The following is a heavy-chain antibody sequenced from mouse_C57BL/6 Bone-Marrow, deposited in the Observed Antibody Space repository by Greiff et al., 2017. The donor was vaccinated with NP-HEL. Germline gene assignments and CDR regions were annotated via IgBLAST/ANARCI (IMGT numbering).Heavy chain of an antibody. V-gene: IGHV3-6*01. CDR2: ISYDGSN. CDR1: GYSITSGYY. Sequence: EVQLQESGPGLVKPSQSLSLTCSVTGYSITSGYYWNWIRQFPGNKLEWMGYISYDGSNNYNPSLKNRISITRDTSKNQFFLKLNSVTTEDTATYYCARKGTTVVADYWYFDVWGTGTTVTVSS. D-gene: IGHD1-1*01. CDR3: ARKGTTVVADYWYFDV. J-gene: IGHJ1*03.